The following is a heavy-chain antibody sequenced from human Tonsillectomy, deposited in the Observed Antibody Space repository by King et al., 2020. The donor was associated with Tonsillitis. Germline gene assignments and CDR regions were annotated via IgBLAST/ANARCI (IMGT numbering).Heavy chain of an antibody. Sequence: VQLVESGGGVVQPGRSLRLSCAASGFSFISYGMNWVRQAPGKGLEWVAVVSYDGSDKYYVDSVKGRFTISRDNSKNTLYLQMNSLRVEDTAVYYCARVSGDYEILTGFDSWGQGTLVTVSS. D-gene: IGHD3-9*01. CDR3: ARVSGDYEILTGFDS. CDR2: VSYDGSDK. J-gene: IGHJ4*02. V-gene: IGHV3-33*05. CDR1: GFSFISYG.